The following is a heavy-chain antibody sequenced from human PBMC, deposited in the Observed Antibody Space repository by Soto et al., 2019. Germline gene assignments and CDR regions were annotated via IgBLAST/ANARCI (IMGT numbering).Heavy chain of an antibody. CDR2: IYYSGST. J-gene: IGHJ4*02. Sequence: SETLSLTCTVSGGSISSGDYYWSWIRQPPGKGLEWIGYIYYSGSTYYNPSLKSRVTISVDTSKNQFSLKLSSVTAADTAVYYCASAITSPRYYYDSSGYYYEGITLYYFDYWGQGTLVTVS. CDR1: GGSISSGDYY. D-gene: IGHD3-22*01. CDR3: ASAITSPRYYYDSSGYYYEGITLYYFDY. V-gene: IGHV4-30-4*01.